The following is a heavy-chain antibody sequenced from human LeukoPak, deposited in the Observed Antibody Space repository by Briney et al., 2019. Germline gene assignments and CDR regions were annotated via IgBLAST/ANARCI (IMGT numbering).Heavy chain of an antibody. J-gene: IGHJ4*02. Sequence: SETLSLTRTVSGGSISSSSYYWGWIRQPPGKGLEWIGSIYYSGSTYYNPSLKSRVTISVDTSKNQFSLKLSSVTAADTAVYYCARDGIAVAGTLVYWGQGTLVTVSS. CDR1: GGSISSSSYY. CDR2: IYYSGST. CDR3: ARDGIAVAGTLVY. D-gene: IGHD6-19*01. V-gene: IGHV4-39*07.